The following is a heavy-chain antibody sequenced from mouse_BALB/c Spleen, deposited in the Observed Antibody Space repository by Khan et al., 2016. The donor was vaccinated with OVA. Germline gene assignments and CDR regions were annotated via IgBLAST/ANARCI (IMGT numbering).Heavy chain of an antibody. D-gene: IGHD2-10*01. V-gene: IGHV1S81*02. CDR1: GYTFTNYW. Sequence: QQSGAELVKPGASVKLSCKASGYTFTNYWVHGVKQRPGKGLVWIGGVYHGDGRANFNDRLKTKATLTVDKSPSTAYMQINSLTAEDSAVYYCARNAYVGNYIGSWGQGTTRTVSS. CDR2: VYHGDGRA. CDR3: ARNAYVGNYIGS. J-gene: IGHJ2*01.